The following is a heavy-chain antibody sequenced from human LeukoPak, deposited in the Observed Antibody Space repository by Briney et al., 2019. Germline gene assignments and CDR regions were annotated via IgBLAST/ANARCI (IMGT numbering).Heavy chain of an antibody. CDR1: GGSFSGYY. J-gene: IGHJ4*02. D-gene: IGHD6-13*01. V-gene: IGHV4-34*01. CDR2: INHSGST. CDR3: ARVPLYGVIAAAGPSDY. Sequence: SETLSLTCAVYGGSFSGYYWSWIRQPPGNGLEWIGEINHSGSTNYNPSLKSRVTISVDTSKNQFSLKLSSVTAADTAVYYCARVPLYGVIAAAGPSDYWGQGTLVTVSS.